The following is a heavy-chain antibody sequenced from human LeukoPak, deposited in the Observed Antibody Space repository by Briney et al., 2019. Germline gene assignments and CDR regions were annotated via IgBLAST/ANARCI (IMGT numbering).Heavy chain of an antibody. V-gene: IGHV3-23*01. CDR2: DSGSGDST. J-gene: IGHJ4*02. CDR3: TKEGFY. Sequence: GGSLRLSCAASGISVSKFVMRWVRQAPGKGQEWVSSVSGSDDSGSGDSTYYADSVKGRFTISRDNSRNTVYLQMNSLRVEDTAMYYCTKEGFYWGQGTLFTVSS. CDR1: GISVSKFV.